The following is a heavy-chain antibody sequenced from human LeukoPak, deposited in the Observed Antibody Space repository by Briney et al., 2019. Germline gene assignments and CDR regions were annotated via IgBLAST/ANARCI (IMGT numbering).Heavy chain of an antibody. V-gene: IGHV3-74*01. CDR1: GFTFSSYA. J-gene: IGHJ4*02. Sequence: GGPLRLSCAASGFTFSSYAMSWVRKVPGKGLMWVSRINPDGSSTSYADSVKGRFTISRDNAKNTLYLQMNSLRPEDTAVYFCTKDTYGPEDSWGQGTLVTVSS. CDR2: INPDGSST. D-gene: IGHD4-17*01. CDR3: TKDTYGPEDS.